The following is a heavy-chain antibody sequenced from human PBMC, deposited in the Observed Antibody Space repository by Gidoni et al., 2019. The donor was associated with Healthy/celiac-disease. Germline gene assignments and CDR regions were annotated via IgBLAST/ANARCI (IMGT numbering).Heavy chain of an antibody. J-gene: IGHJ4*02. V-gene: IGHV3-23*01. CDR2: ISGSGSST. CDR3: ANCGGDCYGSLFDY. CDR1: GFTFSSYT. Sequence: EGQLLASGGGLVQPGGSLNLSCAASGFTFSSYTMSWVRQAPGKGLEWVSAISGSGSSTYYADAVKGRFTISRDNSKNTLYLQMNSLRAEDTAVYYCANCGGDCYGSLFDYWGQGTLVTVSS. D-gene: IGHD2-21*02.